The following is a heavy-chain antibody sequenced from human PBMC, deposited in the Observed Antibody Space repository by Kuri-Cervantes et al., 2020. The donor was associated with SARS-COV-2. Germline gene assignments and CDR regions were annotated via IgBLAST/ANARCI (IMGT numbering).Heavy chain of an antibody. CDR1: GFSFSGYP. D-gene: IGHD3-10*01. J-gene: IGHJ4*02. Sequence: GESLKISCSASGFSFSGYPMHWHRQAPGKGLEYVSAISPDGANTYYADSVKGLFTISRDNSKNTLYLQMNSLRAEDTAVYYCAKDLILSSFSITMVRGVIIAVFDYWGQGTLVTVSS. CDR2: ISPDGANT. CDR3: AKDLILSSFSITMVRGVIIAVFDY. V-gene: IGHV3-64*04.